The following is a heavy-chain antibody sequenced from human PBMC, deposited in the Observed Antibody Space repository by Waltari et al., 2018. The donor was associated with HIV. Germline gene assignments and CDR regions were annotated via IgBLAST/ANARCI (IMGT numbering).Heavy chain of an antibody. J-gene: IGHJ5*02. CDR2: INHSGST. D-gene: IGHD2-2*01. CDR1: GGSFSGYY. Sequence: QVQLQQWGAGLLKPSETLSLTCAVYGGSFSGYYWSWIRQPPGQGLEWIGEINHSGSTNYNPSLKSRVTISVDTSKNQFSLKLSSVTAADTAVYYCAIGGWDCSSTSCYVWFDPWGQGTLVTVSS. CDR3: AIGGWDCSSTSCYVWFDP. V-gene: IGHV4-34*01.